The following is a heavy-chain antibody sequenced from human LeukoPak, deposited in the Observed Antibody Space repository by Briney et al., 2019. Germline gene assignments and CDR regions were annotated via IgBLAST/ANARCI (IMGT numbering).Heavy chain of an antibody. CDR3: ARGAGYNYPYYFDY. V-gene: IGHV3-7*03. J-gene: IGHJ4*02. CDR1: AFTFRSYW. Sequence: GGSLRLSCAASAFTFRSYWMSWVRQAPGKGLEWVANIKEDGSENYYVDSVKGRFTISRDNSKNTLYLQMNSLRAEDTAVYYCARGAGYNYPYYFDYWGQGTLVTVSS. CDR2: IKEDGSEN. D-gene: IGHD5-24*01.